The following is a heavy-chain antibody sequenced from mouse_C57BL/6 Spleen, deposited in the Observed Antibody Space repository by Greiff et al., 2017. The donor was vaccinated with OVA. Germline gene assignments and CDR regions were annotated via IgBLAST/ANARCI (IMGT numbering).Heavy chain of an antibody. J-gene: IGHJ2*01. Sequence: QVQLQQPGAELVKPGASVKLSCKASGYTFTSYWMHWVKQRPGQGLEWIGEIDPTGSYTNYNQKFKGKATLTVDTSSSTAYMQLSSLTSEDSAVYYCARSYYYGSSYDFDYWGQGTTLTVSA. V-gene: IGHV1-50*01. CDR3: ARSYYYGSSYDFDY. CDR1: GYTFTSYW. CDR2: IDPTGSYT. D-gene: IGHD1-1*01.